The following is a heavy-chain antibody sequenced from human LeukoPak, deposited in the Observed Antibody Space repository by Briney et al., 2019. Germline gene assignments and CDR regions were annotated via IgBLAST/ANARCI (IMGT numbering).Heavy chain of an antibody. CDR1: GGSISSYY. Sequence: PSETLSLTCTVSGGSISSYYWSWIRQPPGKGLEWIGYIYYSGSTNYNPSLKSRVTMSVDTSKNQFSLKLSSVTAADTAVYYCATGDRSSGSDTFEFWGQGTMVTVSS. CDR2: IYYSGST. CDR3: ATGDRSSGSDTFEF. J-gene: IGHJ3*01. D-gene: IGHD3-22*01. V-gene: IGHV4-59*12.